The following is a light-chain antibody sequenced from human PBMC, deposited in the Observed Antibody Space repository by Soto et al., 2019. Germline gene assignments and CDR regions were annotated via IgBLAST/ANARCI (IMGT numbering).Light chain of an antibody. J-gene: IGLJ1*01. V-gene: IGLV7-46*01. CDR3: LLSYSGARPYV. CDR2: DTS. Sequence: QAVVTQEPSLTVSPGGTVTLTCGSSTGAVTSGHYPYWFQQKPGQAPRTLIYDTSNKHSWTPARFSGSLLGGKAALTLSGAQPEDEAEYYCLLSYSGARPYVLGTGTKLTVL. CDR1: TGAVTSGHY.